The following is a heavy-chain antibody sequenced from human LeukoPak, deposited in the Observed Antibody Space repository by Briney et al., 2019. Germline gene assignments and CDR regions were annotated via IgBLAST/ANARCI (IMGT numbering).Heavy chain of an antibody. J-gene: IGHJ6*03. CDR1: GFTFSSYG. D-gene: IGHD2-21*01. Sequence: GGSLRLSCAASGFTFSSYGMHWVRQAPGKGLEWVTFIRYDGSNKYYADSVKGRFTISRDNSKNTLYLQMNSLRAEDTAVYYCAKRGGDDYYMDVWGKGTTVTISS. V-gene: IGHV3-30*02. CDR2: IRYDGSNK. CDR3: AKRGGDDYYMDV.